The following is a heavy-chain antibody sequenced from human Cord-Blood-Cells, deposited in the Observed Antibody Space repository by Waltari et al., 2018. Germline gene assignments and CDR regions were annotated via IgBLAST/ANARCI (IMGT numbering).Heavy chain of an antibody. CDR1: GYSISSGYY. CDR3: AREGLYGSGSYFDY. V-gene: IGHV4-38-2*02. CDR2: NYHSGST. D-gene: IGHD3-10*01. Sequence: QVQLQESGPGLVKPSETLSLTCAVSGYSISSGYYWGWIRQPPGKGLEWIGSNYHSGSTYNNPSLNSRVTISVDTSKNQFSLKLSSVTAADTAVYYCAREGLYGSGSYFDYWGHGTLVTVSS. J-gene: IGHJ4*01.